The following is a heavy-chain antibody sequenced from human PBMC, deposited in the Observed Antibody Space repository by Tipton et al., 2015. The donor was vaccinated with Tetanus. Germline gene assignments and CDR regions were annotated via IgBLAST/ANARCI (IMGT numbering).Heavy chain of an antibody. CDR3: LRHVAGAVPKGYNWFDP. V-gene: IGHV1-69*06. CDR2: ILPKFDTT. CDR1: GGTYTTHG. D-gene: IGHD2-21*01. J-gene: IGHJ5*02. Sequence: QSGPEVKRPGSSVKVSCTASGGTYTTHGVTWVRQAPGQGLEWIGGILPKFDTTKYAEKFEGRVTITADKSATTADMELRSLISEDTAMYYCLRHVAGAVPKGYNWFDPWGQGTLVIVSS.